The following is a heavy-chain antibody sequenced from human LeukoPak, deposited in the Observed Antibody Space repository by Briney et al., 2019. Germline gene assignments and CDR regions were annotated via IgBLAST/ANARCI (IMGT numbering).Heavy chain of an antibody. D-gene: IGHD4-17*01. Sequence: PSETLSLTFAVSGYSISRGYYWGWIRHPPGRGLEWIRSIYHSGSNYDNPSLKSRVTISVDPSKNQFSLKLSSVTAADTAVYYCARDLMYGDYTPHDYWGQGTLVTVSS. CDR1: GYSISRGYY. J-gene: IGHJ4*02. V-gene: IGHV4-38-2*02. CDR2: IYHSGSN. CDR3: ARDLMYGDYTPHDY.